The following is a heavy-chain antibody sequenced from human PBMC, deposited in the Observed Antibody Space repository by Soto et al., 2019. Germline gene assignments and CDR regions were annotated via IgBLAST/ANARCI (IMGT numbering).Heavy chain of an antibody. CDR3: AREHSSSPDYFDF. V-gene: IGHV4-30-4*01. Sequence: PSETLSLTCTVSGGSISSDDYYWTWIRQPPGEGLEWIGYIYYTGRTSSTPSLESRVIISIDRSRDQFSLKLNSVTAADTAVYYCAREHSSSPDYFDFWGPGTLVTVSS. D-gene: IGHD2-15*01. CDR1: GGSISSDDYY. CDR2: IYYTGRT. J-gene: IGHJ4*02.